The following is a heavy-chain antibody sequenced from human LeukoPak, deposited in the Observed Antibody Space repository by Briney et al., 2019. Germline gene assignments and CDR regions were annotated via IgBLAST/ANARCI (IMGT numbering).Heavy chain of an antibody. CDR3: VKDHGRIAAVGTIED. CDR1: GFTFSSYA. Sequence: GGSLRLSCSASGFTFSSYAMHWVRQAPGKGLEYVSAISSNGGSTYYADSVKGRFTISRDNSKNTLYLQMSSLRAEDTAVYYCVKDHGRIAAVGTIEDWGQGTLVTVSS. CDR2: ISSNGGST. J-gene: IGHJ4*02. D-gene: IGHD6-13*01. V-gene: IGHV3-64D*06.